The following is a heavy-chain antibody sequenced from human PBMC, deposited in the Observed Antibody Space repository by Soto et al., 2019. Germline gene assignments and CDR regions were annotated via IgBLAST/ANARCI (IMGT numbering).Heavy chain of an antibody. D-gene: IGHD3-10*01. J-gene: IGHJ4*02. Sequence: GGSLRLSCAASGFTFSSYDMHWVRQATGKGLEWVSAIGAGGETYYAGSVKGRFTISRDNSKNTLFLQMNSLRAEDTAMYYCATDVVDLWLVFEYWGQGTLVTVSS. V-gene: IGHV3-13*01. CDR1: GFTFSSYD. CDR3: ATDVVDLWLVFEY. CDR2: IGAGGET.